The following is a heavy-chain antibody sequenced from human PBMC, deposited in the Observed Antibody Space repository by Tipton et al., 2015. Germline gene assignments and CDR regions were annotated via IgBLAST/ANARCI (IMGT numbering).Heavy chain of an antibody. CDR1: GGSIDSYY. D-gene: IGHD4-23*01. Sequence: TLSLTCTVSGGSIDSYYWSWIRQPPGKRLEWIGYIDFRGSTEYNPSVKSRVSISVDRSKNQFSLKVSSVTAADTAMYYCVRARGRHGGLFDSWGQGTLVIVSS. CDR2: IDFRGST. V-gene: IGHV4-59*01. J-gene: IGHJ4*02. CDR3: VRARGRHGGLFDS.